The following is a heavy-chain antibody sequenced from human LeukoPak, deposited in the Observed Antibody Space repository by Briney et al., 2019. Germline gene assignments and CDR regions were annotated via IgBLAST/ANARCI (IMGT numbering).Heavy chain of an antibody. Sequence: PGRSLRLSCAASGFTFSSYGMHWVRQAPGKGLEWVAVISYDGSNKYYADSVKGRFTISRDNSKSTLYLQMNSLRAEDTAVYYCAKDHYYDSSGYYRAVDYWGQGTLVTVSA. CDR1: GFTFSSYG. J-gene: IGHJ4*02. D-gene: IGHD3-22*01. CDR2: ISYDGSNK. CDR3: AKDHYYDSSGYYRAVDY. V-gene: IGHV3-30*18.